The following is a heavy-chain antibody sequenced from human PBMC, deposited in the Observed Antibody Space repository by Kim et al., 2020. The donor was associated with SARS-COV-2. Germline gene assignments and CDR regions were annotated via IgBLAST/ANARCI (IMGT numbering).Heavy chain of an antibody. V-gene: IGHV3-74*01. CDR2: IYTDGTRR. D-gene: IGHD5-12*01. J-gene: IGHJ4*02. Sequence: GGSLRLSCAASGFTFSDYWMHWVRQGPGNGLVWVSRIYTDGTRRAYADSVTGRFTISRDNAKNTVYLQMNSLRADDTAVYYCARGDRGGYFLDYWGQGILVTFSS. CDR1: GFTFSDYW. CDR3: ARGDRGGYFLDY.